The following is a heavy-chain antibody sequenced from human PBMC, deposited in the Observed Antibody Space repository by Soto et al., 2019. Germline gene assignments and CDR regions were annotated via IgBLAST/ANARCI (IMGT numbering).Heavy chain of an antibody. CDR3: ARVRQNYGDFDY. V-gene: IGHV3-64*01. Sequence: LRLSCAASGFTFSKYAIHWVRQAPGKGLEYVSGISGNGGSTYYANSVKGRFTISRDNSKNTLYLQMGSLRAEDMAVYYCARVRQNYGDFDYWGQGTLVTVSS. CDR2: ISGNGGST. D-gene: IGHD4-17*01. CDR1: GFTFSKYA. J-gene: IGHJ4*02.